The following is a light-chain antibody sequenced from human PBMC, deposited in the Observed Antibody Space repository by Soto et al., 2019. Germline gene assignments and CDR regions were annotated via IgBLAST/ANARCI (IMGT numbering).Light chain of an antibody. CDR1: SSDVGGYNY. V-gene: IGLV2-14*01. CDR3: CSYTTSNTRQIV. J-gene: IGLJ1*01. CDR2: DVS. Sequence: QSVLTRPSSVSGSPGQSITISYAGTSSDVGGYNYVSWYQQHPGKAPKFMIYDVSNRPSGVSNRFSGSKSGNTASLTISGLQAEDEADYYCCSYTTSNTRQIVFGTGTKVTGL.